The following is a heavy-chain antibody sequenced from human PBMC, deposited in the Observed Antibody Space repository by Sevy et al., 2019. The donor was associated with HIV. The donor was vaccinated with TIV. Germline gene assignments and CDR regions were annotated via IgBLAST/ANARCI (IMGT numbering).Heavy chain of an antibody. V-gene: IGHV3-23*01. J-gene: IGHJ4*02. CDR3: AREGCTQPHDY. Sequence: GGSLRLSCAASGFTFAKYSMSWVRQAPGKGPEWVSTFSFGCGRINYADSVKDRFTISRDDSKNTLFLQMNSLRAEDTATYFCAREGCTQPHDYWGQGTLVTVSS. D-gene: IGHD2-8*01. CDR1: GFTFAKYS. CDR2: FSFGCGRI.